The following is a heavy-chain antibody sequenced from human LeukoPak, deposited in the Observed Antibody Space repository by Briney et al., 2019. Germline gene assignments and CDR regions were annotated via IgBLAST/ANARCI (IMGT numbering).Heavy chain of an antibody. V-gene: IGHV3-74*01. Sequence: PGGSLRLSCAASGFTSGFTFDDYGMNWVRQVPGKGLEWVSRINSDGSSTSYADSVKGRFTISRDNAKNTLYLQMNSLRAEDTAVYYCARDNRLAAGDYWGQGTLVTVSS. CDR1: GFTFDDYG. J-gene: IGHJ4*02. CDR3: ARDNRLAAGDY. D-gene: IGHD3-3*02. CDR2: INSDGSST.